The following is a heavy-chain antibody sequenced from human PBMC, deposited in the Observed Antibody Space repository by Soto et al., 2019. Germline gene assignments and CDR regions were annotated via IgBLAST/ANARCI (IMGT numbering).Heavy chain of an antibody. J-gene: IGHJ4*02. D-gene: IGHD3-3*01. CDR2: IKEDGSDM. CDR1: GFTFSSYW. V-gene: IGHV3-7*01. Sequence: GGSLRLSCAASGFTFSSYWMSWVRQAPWKGLEWVANIKEDGSDMYYVDSVKGRFTISRDNAKNSLYLQMNSLRAEDTAVYYCATEVWVYYDFWSGYSDYWGQGTLVTVSS. CDR3: ATEVWVYYDFWSGYSDY.